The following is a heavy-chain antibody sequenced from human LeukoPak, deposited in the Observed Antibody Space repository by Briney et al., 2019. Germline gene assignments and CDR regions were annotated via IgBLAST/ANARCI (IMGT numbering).Heavy chain of an antibody. CDR1: GFSFSRSA. J-gene: IGHJ4*02. CDR3: ARDRKSGGGTALED. D-gene: IGHD2-15*01. Sequence: GGSLRLSCVASGFSFSRSAMHWVRQAPGKGLEWVTILSNDGSYTYYADSVKGRFTVSRDSSKNTPFLEMDSLRPEDTATYFCARDRKSGGGTALEDWGQGTLVTVSS. V-gene: IGHV3-30*04. CDR2: LSNDGSYT.